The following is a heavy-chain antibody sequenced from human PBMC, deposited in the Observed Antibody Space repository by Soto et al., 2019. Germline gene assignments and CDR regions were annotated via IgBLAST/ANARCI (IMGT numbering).Heavy chain of an antibody. Sequence: SETLSLTCTVSGGSISSSSYYWGWIRQPPGKGLEWIGSIYYSGSTYYNPSLKSRVTISVDTSKNQFSLKLSSVTAADTAVYYCARLLLWFGELSTYYFDYWGQGTLVTVSS. CDR1: GGSISSSSYY. CDR3: ARLLLWFGELSTYYFDY. J-gene: IGHJ4*02. CDR2: IYYSGST. D-gene: IGHD3-10*01. V-gene: IGHV4-39*01.